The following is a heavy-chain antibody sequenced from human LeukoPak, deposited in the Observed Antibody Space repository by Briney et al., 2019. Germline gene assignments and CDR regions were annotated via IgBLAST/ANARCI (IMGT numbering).Heavy chain of an antibody. J-gene: IGHJ4*02. CDR2: INHSGST. Sequence: SETLSLTCAVYGGSFSGYYWSWIRQPPGKGLEWIGEINHSGSTNYNPSLKSRVTISVDTSKNQFSLKLSSVTAADTAVYYCAYSSSWYRFDYWGQGTLVTVSS. D-gene: IGHD6-13*01. CDR3: AYSSSWYRFDY. V-gene: IGHV4-34*01. CDR1: GGSFSGYY.